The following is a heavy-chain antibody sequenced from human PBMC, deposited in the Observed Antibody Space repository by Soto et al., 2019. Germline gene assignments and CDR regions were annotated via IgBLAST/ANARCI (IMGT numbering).Heavy chain of an antibody. V-gene: IGHV3-53*02. CDR2: IHTGGKT. Sequence: ELQLVESGGGLIQPGGSLRLSCAASGFTVTRNYMTWVRLAPGKGLECVSTIHTGGKTFYTDSVKGRFTVSRDASKYTVDLQMNTLSVEDTAVYYCATGGSKRVRGAIVEVFHLEFWGRGTVVTVSS. D-gene: IGHD3-10*01. CDR1: GFTVTRNY. CDR3: ATGGSKRVRGAIVEVFHLEF. J-gene: IGHJ4*02.